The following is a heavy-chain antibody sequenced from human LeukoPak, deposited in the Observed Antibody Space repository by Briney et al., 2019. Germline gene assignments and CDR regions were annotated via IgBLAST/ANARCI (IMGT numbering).Heavy chain of an antibody. CDR1: GFIVNTNY. CDR3: ARGGHSMIVAFDI. D-gene: IGHD3-22*01. J-gene: IGHJ3*02. CDR2: LFGGGTA. V-gene: IGHV3-53*01. Sequence: GGSLRLSCAASGFIVNTNYMTWARQAPGKGLEWVSILFGGGTAYYADSVKGRFTISRDISKNTLYLQMNSLRAEDTAVYYCARGGHSMIVAFDIWGQGTMVTVSS.